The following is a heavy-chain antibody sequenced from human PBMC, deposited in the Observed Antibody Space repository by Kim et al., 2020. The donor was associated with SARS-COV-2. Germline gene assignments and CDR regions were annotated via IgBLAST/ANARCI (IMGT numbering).Heavy chain of an antibody. CDR3: ARDHIKYDAFDI. J-gene: IGHJ3*02. Sequence: ASVKVSCKASGYTFTSYAMHWVRQAPGQRLEWMGWINAGNGNTKYSQKFQGRVTITRDTSASTAYMDLSSLRSEDTAVYYCARDHIKYDAFDIWGQGTMVTVSS. D-gene: IGHD2-21*01. V-gene: IGHV1-3*01. CDR1: GYTFTSYA. CDR2: INAGNGNT.